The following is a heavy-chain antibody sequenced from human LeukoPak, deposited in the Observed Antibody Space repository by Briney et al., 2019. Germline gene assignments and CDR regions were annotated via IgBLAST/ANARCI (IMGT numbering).Heavy chain of an antibody. V-gene: IGHV4-59*01. D-gene: IGHD6-13*01. J-gene: IGHJ3*02. CDR1: GGSISSYY. CDR3: ARVALEQLDAFDI. Sequence: SETLSLTCTVSGGSISSYYWSWIRQPPGKGLEWIGYIYYSGSTNYNPSLKSRVTISVDTSKNQFSLKLSSVTAADTAVYYCARVALEQLDAFDIWGQGTMVTVSS. CDR2: IYYSGST.